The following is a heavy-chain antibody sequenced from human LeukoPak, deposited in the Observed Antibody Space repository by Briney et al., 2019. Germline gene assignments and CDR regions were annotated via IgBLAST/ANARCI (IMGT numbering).Heavy chain of an antibody. Sequence: GGSLRLSCAASGLTVNNNYMSWVRQAPGKGLEWVSALYIGGNTYYADSVRGRFTISRDNSKNTLYLQMNSLRAEDTAIYYCMTAAGYNFGQYWGQGTLVTVSS. J-gene: IGHJ4*02. V-gene: IGHV3-53*01. D-gene: IGHD5-18*01. CDR1: GLTVNNNY. CDR3: MTAAGYNFGQY. CDR2: LYIGGNT.